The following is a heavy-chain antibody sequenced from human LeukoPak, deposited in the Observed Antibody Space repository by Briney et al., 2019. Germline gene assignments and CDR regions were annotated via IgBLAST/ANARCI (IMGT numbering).Heavy chain of an antibody. D-gene: IGHD6-19*01. CDR2: IYYSGST. CDR1: GGSISSYY. Sequence: SETLSLTRTVSGGSISSYYWSWIRQPPGKGLGWIGYIYYSGSTNYNPSLKSRVTISVDTSKNQFSLKLSSVTATDTAVYYCARHAFRQWLDIWGQGTMVTVSS. J-gene: IGHJ3*02. CDR3: ARHAFRQWLDI. V-gene: IGHV4-59*08.